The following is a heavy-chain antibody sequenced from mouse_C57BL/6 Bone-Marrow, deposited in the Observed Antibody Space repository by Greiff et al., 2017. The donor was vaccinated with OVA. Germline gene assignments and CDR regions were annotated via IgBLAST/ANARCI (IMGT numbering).Heavy chain of an antibody. V-gene: IGHV1-80*01. J-gene: IGHJ1*03. D-gene: IGHD1-1*01. CDR2: IYPGDGDT. CDR3: ARWGSSTYWYVDV. CDR1: GYAFSSYW. Sequence: QVQLQQSGAELVKPGASVKISCKASGYAFSSYWMNWVKQRPGKGLEWIGQIYPGDGDTNYNGKFKGKATLTADKSSSTAYMQLSSLTSEDSAVYFCARWGSSTYWYVDVWGTGTTVTVSS.